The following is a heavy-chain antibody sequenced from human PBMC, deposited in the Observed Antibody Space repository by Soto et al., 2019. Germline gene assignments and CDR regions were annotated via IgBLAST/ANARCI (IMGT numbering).Heavy chain of an antibody. V-gene: IGHV4-34*01. Sequence: QVHLQQWGAGLLKPSETLSLTCAVSGGSFSGYFWSWIRQSPGKGLEWIGETNHRGTTNYNPSLESRVTISSETSKNQFSLKLRSVTAADTAVYYCARRSPAFCSASTCYGHFEFWGQGTLATVSS. CDR3: ARRSPAFCSASTCYGHFEF. D-gene: IGHD2-2*01. CDR1: GGSFSGYF. CDR2: TNHRGTT. J-gene: IGHJ4*02.